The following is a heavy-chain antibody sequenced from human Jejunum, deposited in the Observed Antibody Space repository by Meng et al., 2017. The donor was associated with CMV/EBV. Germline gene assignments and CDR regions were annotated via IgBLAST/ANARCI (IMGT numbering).Heavy chain of an antibody. CDR2: ISTNTGTP. CDR3: ARGGNFDP. CDR1: GYTFSTYT. V-gene: IGHV7-4-1*02. J-gene: IGHJ5*02. D-gene: IGHD2/OR15-2a*01. Sequence: QVQLVQSGSEIKKRGPSVKVSCNASGYTFSTYTINWVRQAHGRGLEWMGWISTNTGTPTYTQGFTGRFVFSLDTSVSTAYLQISSLKAEDTAVYYCARGGNFDPWGQGTLVTVSS.